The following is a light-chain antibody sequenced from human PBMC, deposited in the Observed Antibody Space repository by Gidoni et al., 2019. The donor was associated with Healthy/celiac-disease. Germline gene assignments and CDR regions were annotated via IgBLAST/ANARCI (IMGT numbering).Light chain of an antibody. V-gene: IGLV2-14*01. CDR2: EVS. J-gene: IGLJ1*01. CDR3: SSYTSSSTYV. CDR1: SSDVGGYNY. Sequence: QSALTQPASVSGSPGQSITISCTGTSSDVGGYNYVSWYQQHPGKAPKLMIYEVSNRPSGVPDRFSGSKSGNTAYLTISGLQAEDEADYYCSSYTSSSTYVFGTGTKVTVL.